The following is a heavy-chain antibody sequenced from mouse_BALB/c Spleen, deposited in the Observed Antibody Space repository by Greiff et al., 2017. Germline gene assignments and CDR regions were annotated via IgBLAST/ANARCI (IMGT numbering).Heavy chain of an antibody. CDR1: GFTFSSYG. CDR2: ISSGGSYT. Sequence: KPGGSLKLSCAASGFTFSSYGMSWVRQTPDKRLEWVATISSGGSYTYYPDSVKGRFTISRDNAKNTLYLQMSSLKSEDTAMYYCARGGLPFDYWGQGTTLTVSS. D-gene: IGHD2-4*01. J-gene: IGHJ2*01. CDR3: ARGGLPFDY. V-gene: IGHV5-6*01.